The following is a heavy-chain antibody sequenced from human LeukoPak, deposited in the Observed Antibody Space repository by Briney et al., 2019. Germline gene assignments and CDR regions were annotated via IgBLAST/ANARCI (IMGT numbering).Heavy chain of an antibody. V-gene: IGHV3-21*01. CDR3: ARVPGYCSSTSCLSYGMDV. D-gene: IGHD2-2*01. Sequence: GGSLRLCCAASGFTFSSYSMNGVRNAQGKGLKWDSSISSRSSYICYPDSVKGRFTISRDNAKNSLYLQMNSLRAEDTAVYYCARVPGYCSSTSCLSYGMDVWGQGTTVTVSS. CDR2: ISSRSSYI. CDR1: GFTFSSYS. J-gene: IGHJ6*02.